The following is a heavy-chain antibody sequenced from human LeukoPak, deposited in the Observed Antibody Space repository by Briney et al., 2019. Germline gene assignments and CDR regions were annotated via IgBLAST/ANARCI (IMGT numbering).Heavy chain of an antibody. V-gene: IGHV3-74*01. J-gene: IGHJ4*02. CDR2: INSDGSST. CDR1: GFTFSSYW. D-gene: IGHD6-19*01. CDR3: ARDQVSSGWYGGGIDY. Sequence: GGSLRLSCAASGFTFSSYWMHWVRQAPGKGLVWVSRINSDGSSTSYADSVKGRFTISRDNAKNTLYLQMNSLRGEDTAVYYCARDQVSSGWYGGGIDYWGQGTLVTVSS.